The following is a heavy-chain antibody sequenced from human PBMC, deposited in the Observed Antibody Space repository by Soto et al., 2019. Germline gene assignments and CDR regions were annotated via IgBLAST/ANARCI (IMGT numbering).Heavy chain of an antibody. CDR3: ASAGDLWFGEGGGAFDI. Sequence: EVQLLESGGGLVQPGGSLRLSCAASGFTFSSYAMSWVRQAPGKGLEWVSAISGSGGSTYYADSVKGRFTISRDNSKNTLYLQMNSLRAEDTAVYYCASAGDLWFGEGGGAFDIWGQGTMVTVSS. CDR1: GFTFSSYA. V-gene: IGHV3-23*01. J-gene: IGHJ3*02. D-gene: IGHD3-10*01. CDR2: ISGSGGST.